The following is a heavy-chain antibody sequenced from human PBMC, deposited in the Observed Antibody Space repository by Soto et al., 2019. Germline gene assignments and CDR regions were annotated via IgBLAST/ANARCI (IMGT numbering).Heavy chain of an antibody. D-gene: IGHD6-19*01. CDR3: AKDSGSGSAWPL. CDR2: THYNGDT. V-gene: IGHV4-59*13. J-gene: IGHJ4*02. CDR1: GASITSYY. Sequence: SETLSLTCAVSGASITSYYWSWIRQPPGKGLEWIGFTHYNGDTGYSPSLQSRITISVDTSKNQVSLRLHSVTPADTAVYYCAKDSGSGSAWPLWGQGTQVTVSS.